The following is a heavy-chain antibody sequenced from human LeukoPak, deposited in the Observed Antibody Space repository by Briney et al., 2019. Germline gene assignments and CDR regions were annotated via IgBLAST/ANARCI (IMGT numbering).Heavy chain of an antibody. J-gene: IGHJ4*02. V-gene: IGHV3-21*01. Sequence: PGGSLRLSCAASGFTFSNYEMHWVRQAPGKGLEWVSIISSGSSAIFSADALKGRFTISRDDAKNLLYLDMNSLRAEDTAVYYCARGHTAVTRHFDFWGQGTLVTVSS. CDR3: ARGHTAVTRHFDF. CDR1: GFTFSNYE. CDR2: ISSGSSAI. D-gene: IGHD4-17*01.